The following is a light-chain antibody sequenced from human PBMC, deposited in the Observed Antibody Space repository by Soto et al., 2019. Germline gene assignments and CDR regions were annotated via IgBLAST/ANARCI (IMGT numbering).Light chain of an antibody. CDR1: RSDIGDSNF. J-gene: IGLJ1*01. CDR3: SSYTSGSTLPWV. Sequence: QSALAQPASVSGSPGQSVTISCTGPRSDIGDSNFISWYQHSPGKAPRLLIYEVNNRPSGVSKRFSGSKAGSTASLTISGLLDDDEAVYYCSSYTSGSTLPWVFGPGTKVTVL. V-gene: IGLV2-14*01. CDR2: EVN.